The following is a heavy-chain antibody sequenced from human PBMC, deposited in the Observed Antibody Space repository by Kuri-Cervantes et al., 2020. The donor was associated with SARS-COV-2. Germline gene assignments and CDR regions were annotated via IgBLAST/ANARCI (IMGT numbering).Heavy chain of an antibody. D-gene: IGHD6-19*01. CDR2: IKQDGSEK. CDR3: ARAGWQWLGGEFDY. J-gene: IGHJ4*02. Sequence: GESLKISCAASGFTFSSYWMSWVRQAPGKGLEWVANIKQDGSEKYYVDSVKGRFTISRDNAKNSLYLQMNSLRAEDTAVYYCARAGWQWLGGEFDYWGQGTLVTVSS. CDR1: GFTFSSYW. V-gene: IGHV3-7*01.